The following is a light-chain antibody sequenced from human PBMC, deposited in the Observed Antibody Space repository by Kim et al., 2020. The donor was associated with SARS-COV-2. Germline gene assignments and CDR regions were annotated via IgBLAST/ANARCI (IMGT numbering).Light chain of an antibody. Sequence: QSALTQPASVSGSPGQSITISCTGTSSDVGGYNFVSWYQQHPGKPPKLMIYDVANRPSGVSNRFSGSKSGNTASLTISGLQPEDEADYYCSSYTSSSTLLFGGGTQLTVL. CDR2: DVA. CDR1: SSDVGGYNF. V-gene: IGLV2-14*03. J-gene: IGLJ2*01. CDR3: SSYTSSSTLL.